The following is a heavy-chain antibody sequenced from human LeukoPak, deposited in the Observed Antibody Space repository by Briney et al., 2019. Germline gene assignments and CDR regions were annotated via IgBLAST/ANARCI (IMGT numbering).Heavy chain of an antibody. J-gene: IGHJ6*03. CDR1: GFTFSDYY. CDR3: ASPDYYGSGSYYYYMDV. D-gene: IGHD3-10*01. Sequence: PGGSLRLSCAASGFTFSDYYMSWIRQAPGKGLEWVSYLSSSGSTIYYADSVKGRFTISRDNAKNSLYLQMNSLRAEDTAVYYCASPDYYGSGSYYYYMDVWGKGTTVTVSS. CDR2: LSSSGSTI. V-gene: IGHV3-11*01.